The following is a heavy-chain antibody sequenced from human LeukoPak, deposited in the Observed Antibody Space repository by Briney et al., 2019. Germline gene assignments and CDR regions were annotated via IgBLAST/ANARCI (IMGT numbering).Heavy chain of an antibody. CDR1: GYTFTGYY. J-gene: IGHJ4*02. D-gene: IGHD2-2*02. Sequence: ASVKVSCKASGYTFTGYYMHWVRQAPGQGLEWMGWINPNSGGTNYAQKFQGRVTMTRDTSISTAYMELSRLRSDDTAVYYCARSPCCSSTSCYTGFDYWGQGTLVTVSS. CDR2: INPNSGGT. V-gene: IGHV1-2*02. CDR3: ARSPCCSSTSCYTGFDY.